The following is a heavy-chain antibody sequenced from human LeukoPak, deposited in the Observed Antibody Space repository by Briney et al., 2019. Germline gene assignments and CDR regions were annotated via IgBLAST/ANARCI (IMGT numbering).Heavy chain of an antibody. CDR1: GFTFNNYA. CDR3: AKDRGGTYKYYMDV. CDR2: VSGSGGAT. J-gene: IGHJ6*03. V-gene: IGHV3-23*01. D-gene: IGHD1-1*01. Sequence: PGGSLRLSCAASGFTFNNYAMSWVRQAPGMGLEWLSYVSGSGGATYYAASVKGRFTISRVNSKNTVYLQMGSLRAEDTAVYYCAKDRGGTYKYYMDVWGNGTTVTVSS.